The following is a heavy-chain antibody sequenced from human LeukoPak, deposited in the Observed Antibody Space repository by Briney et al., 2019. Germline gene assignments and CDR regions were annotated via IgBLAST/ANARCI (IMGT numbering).Heavy chain of an antibody. CDR2: INPNSGGT. J-gene: IGHJ3*02. CDR3: ARAQWLGDGFDI. CDR1: GYTFTGYY. V-gene: IGHV1-2*02. D-gene: IGHD3-10*01. Sequence: VKVSCKASGYTFTGYYMHWVRQAPGQGLEWMGWINPNSGGTNYAQKFQGRVTMTRDTSISTAYMELSRLKSDDTAVYYCARAQWLGDGFDIWGQGTMVTVSS.